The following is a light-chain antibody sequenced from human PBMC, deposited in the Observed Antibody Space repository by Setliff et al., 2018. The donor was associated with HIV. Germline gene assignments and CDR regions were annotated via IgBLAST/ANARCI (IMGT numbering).Light chain of an antibody. Sequence: QSVLTQPPSVSAAPGQKVTISCSGGSSNIGKNFVSWYQQFPGAAPKLVIYENNKRPSGIPDRFSGSKSGTSATLDITGLQTGDEADYYCGTWDSGLISAVGGFGSGTKVTVL. V-gene: IGLV1-51*01. CDR1: SSNIGKNF. CDR2: ENN. CDR3: GTWDSGLISAVGG. J-gene: IGLJ1*01.